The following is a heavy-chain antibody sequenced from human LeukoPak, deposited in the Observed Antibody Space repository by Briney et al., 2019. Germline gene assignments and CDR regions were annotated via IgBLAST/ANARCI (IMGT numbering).Heavy chain of an antibody. Sequence: GGSLRLSCAASGFTFSSYSMNWVRQAPGKGLEWVASINHNGNVNYYADSVKGRFTLSRDNAKNSRYLQMSNLRAEDTAVYFSARGGGLDVWGQGATVTVSS. D-gene: IGHD3-16*01. V-gene: IGHV3-7*03. CDR3: ARGGGLDV. CDR2: INHNGNVN. CDR1: GFTFSSYS. J-gene: IGHJ6*02.